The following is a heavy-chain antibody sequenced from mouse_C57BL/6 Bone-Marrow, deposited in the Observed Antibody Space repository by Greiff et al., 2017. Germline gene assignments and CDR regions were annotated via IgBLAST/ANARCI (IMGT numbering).Heavy chain of an antibody. CDR3: ARNFEGLYYDYGAY. Sequence: VQLQQSGPGLVQPSQSLSITCTVSGFSLTSYGVHWVRQSPGKGLEWLGVIWSGGSTDYNAAFISSLSISKDNSKSQVFFKMNSLQADDTAIYYCARNFEGLYYDYGAYWVQGTLVIVSA. V-gene: IGHV2-2*01. D-gene: IGHD2-4*01. J-gene: IGHJ3*01. CDR1: GFSLTSYG. CDR2: IWSGGST.